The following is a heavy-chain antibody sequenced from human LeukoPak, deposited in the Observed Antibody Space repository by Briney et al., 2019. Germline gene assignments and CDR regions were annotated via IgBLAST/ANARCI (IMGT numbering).Heavy chain of an antibody. CDR1: GYSISSGYY. CDR2: IYHSGST. J-gene: IGHJ4*02. V-gene: IGHV4-38-2*02. CDR3: ARLHFATQIHHFFAEF. D-gene: IGHD3-3*02. Sequence: SETLSLTCTVSGYSISSGYYWGWIRQPPGKGLEWIGSIYHSGSTYYNPSLKSRVTISVDTSKNQFSLKLSSVTAADTAVYYCARLHFATQIHHFFAEFWGLGNLVTVSS.